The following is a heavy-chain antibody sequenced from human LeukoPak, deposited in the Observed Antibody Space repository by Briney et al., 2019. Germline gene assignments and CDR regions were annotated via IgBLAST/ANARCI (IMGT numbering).Heavy chain of an antibody. D-gene: IGHD2-8*01. CDR2: IYYSGST. Sequence: SETLSLTCTVSGGSISSYYWSWIRQPPGKGLEWIGYIYYSGSTNYNPSLKSRVTISVDTSKNQFSLKLSPVTAADTAVYYCARNGLPYYFDYWGQGTLVTVSS. CDR1: GGSISSYY. V-gene: IGHV4-59*08. J-gene: IGHJ4*02. CDR3: ARNGLPYYFDY.